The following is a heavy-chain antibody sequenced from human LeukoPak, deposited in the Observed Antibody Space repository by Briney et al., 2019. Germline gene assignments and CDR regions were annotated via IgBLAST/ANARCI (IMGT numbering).Heavy chain of an antibody. CDR1: GFTFSNYR. Sequence: GGSLRLTCTGSGFTFSNYRMNWVRQAPGKGLEWISYSNAAGSPVSYAESVQGRFTISRDNSKNTLYLQMNSLRAEDTAVYYCANPRLSSSWEPFDYWGQGTLVTVSS. V-gene: IGHV3-48*01. D-gene: IGHD6-13*01. J-gene: IGHJ4*02. CDR2: SNAAGSPV. CDR3: ANPRLSSSWEPFDY.